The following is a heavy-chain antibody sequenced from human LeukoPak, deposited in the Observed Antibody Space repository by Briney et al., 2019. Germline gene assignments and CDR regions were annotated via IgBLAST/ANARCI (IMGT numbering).Heavy chain of an antibody. CDR2: INPNSGGT. CDR1: GYTFTGYY. D-gene: IGHD6-13*01. CDR3: ARYSSGWYPIPAFDI. Sequence: EASVKVSCKASGYTFTGYYMHWVRQAPGQGLEWMGWINPNSGGTNYAQKFQGRVTMTRDTSISTAYMELSRLRSDDTAVYYCARYSSGWYPIPAFDIWGQGTMVTVSS. V-gene: IGHV1-2*02. J-gene: IGHJ3*02.